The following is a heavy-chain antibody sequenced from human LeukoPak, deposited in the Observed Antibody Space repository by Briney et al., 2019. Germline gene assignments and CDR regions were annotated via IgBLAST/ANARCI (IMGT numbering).Heavy chain of an antibody. CDR1: GFTVSSKY. Sequence: GGSLRLSCAASGFTVSSKYMTWVRQAPGKGLEWVSVIYRGGNTYYADSVKGRFSISRDNSKNTVFLQMNSLRAEDTAVYYCATFSYAGNAGGSAGSWGQGTLVTVSS. CDR2: IYRGGNT. J-gene: IGHJ5*02. CDR3: ATFSYAGNAGGSAGS. V-gene: IGHV3-53*01. D-gene: IGHD4-23*01.